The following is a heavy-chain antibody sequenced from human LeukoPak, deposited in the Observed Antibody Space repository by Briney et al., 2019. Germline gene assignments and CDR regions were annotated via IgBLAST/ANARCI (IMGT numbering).Heavy chain of an antibody. J-gene: IGHJ6*03. V-gene: IGHV3-21*01. D-gene: IGHD5-18*01. Sequence: PGGSLRLSCAASGFSFSFSNMNWVRQAPGKGLEWVSYISSTNGHTYYADSVNGRFTISRDNAQNTLYLQMNSLRAEDTAVYYCAKDPGYSYGWVQRDSYYMDVWGKGTMVTISS. CDR2: ISSTNGHT. CDR3: AKDPGYSYGWVQRDSYYMDV. CDR1: GFSFSFSN.